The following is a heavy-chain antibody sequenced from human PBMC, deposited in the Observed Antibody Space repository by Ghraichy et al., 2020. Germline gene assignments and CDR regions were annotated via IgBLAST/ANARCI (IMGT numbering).Heavy chain of an antibody. CDR3: AKDSSGWYASLNYFYYGMDV. D-gene: IGHD6-19*01. CDR2: ISYDGSKK. J-gene: IGHJ6*02. CDR1: GFTFSNFG. V-gene: IGHV3-30*18. Sequence: GGSLRLSCAASGFTFSNFGMHWVRQAPGKGLEWVALISYDGSKKYYGDSVKGRFTISRDNSKNALYLEMNSLRADDTAVYYCAKDSSGWYASLNYFYYGMDVWGQGTLVTVSS.